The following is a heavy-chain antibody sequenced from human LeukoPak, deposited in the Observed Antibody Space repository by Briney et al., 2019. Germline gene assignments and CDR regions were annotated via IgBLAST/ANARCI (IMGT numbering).Heavy chain of an antibody. V-gene: IGHV1-2*02. CDR2: INPDSGGT. D-gene: IGHD3-10*01. CDR1: GYTFTDCY. CDR3: AREAIRGAVAPYNYYGMDV. Sequence: ASVKVSCKASGYTFTDCYMHWVRQAPGQGLEWMGWINPDSGGTHFAQKFQGRVTMTRDTSISTAYMELSRLRGDDTAVYYCAREAIRGAVAPYNYYGMDVWGQGTTVTVSS. J-gene: IGHJ6*02.